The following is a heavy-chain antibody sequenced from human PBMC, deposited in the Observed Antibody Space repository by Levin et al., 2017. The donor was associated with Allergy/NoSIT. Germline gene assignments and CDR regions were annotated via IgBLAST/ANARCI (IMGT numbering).Heavy chain of an antibody. V-gene: IGHV3-48*02. D-gene: IGHD1-26*01. Sequence: QAGGSLRLSCAASGFTLSSHSMNWVRQAPGKGLEWVSYISSSSNSIYYIDSVKGRFTISRDNAKNSLYLQMNSLKDEDTAVYYCVRPYSGSSLDAFHIWGQGTMVTVSS. CDR2: ISSSSNSI. J-gene: IGHJ3*02. CDR1: GFTLSSHS. CDR3: VRPYSGSSLDAFHI.